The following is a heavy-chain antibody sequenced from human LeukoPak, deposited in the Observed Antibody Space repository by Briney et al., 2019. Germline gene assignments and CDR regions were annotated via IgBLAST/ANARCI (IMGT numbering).Heavy chain of an antibody. V-gene: IGHV1-2*02. J-gene: IGHJ4*02. D-gene: IGHD5-24*01. CDR2: INPNSGDT. CDR1: GCIFKDFY. CDR3: AKDSSGGYNSH. Sequence: GASVKVSCKTSGCIFKDFYIHWVRQAPGHGLEWMGWINPNSGDTNSAQRFQGRVTMTRDTSTGTAYMDLSSLTSDDTAVYFCAKDSSGGYNSHWGQGTLVTVSS.